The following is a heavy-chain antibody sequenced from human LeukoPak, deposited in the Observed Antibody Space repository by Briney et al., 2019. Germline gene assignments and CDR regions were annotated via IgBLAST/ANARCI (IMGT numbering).Heavy chain of an antibody. J-gene: IGHJ4*02. CDR1: GGSISSYY. D-gene: IGHD3-22*01. V-gene: IGHV4-59*01. CDR3: ARVVVFDDSSGYYQPTFPYYFDY. CDR2: IYYSGST. Sequence: SETLSLTCTVSGGSISSYYWSWIRQPPGKGLEWIGYIYYSGSTNYNPSLKSRVTISVDTSKNQFSPKLSSVTAADTAVYYCARVVVFDDSSGYYQPTFPYYFDYWGQGTLVTVSS.